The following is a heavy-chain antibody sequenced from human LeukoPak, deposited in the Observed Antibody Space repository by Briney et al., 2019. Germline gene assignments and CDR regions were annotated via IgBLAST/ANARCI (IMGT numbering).Heavy chain of an antibody. CDR1: GFTFSSYS. D-gene: IGHD5-18*01. CDR3: ADRGYGYGFQH. CDR2: ISSSSSTI. Sequence: GGSLRLSCAASGFTFSSYSMNWGRQAPGKGLEWVSYISSSSSTIYYADSVKGRFTISRGNAKNSLYLQMNSLRAEDTAVYYCADRGYGYGFQHWGQGTLVTVSS. V-gene: IGHV3-48*01. J-gene: IGHJ1*01.